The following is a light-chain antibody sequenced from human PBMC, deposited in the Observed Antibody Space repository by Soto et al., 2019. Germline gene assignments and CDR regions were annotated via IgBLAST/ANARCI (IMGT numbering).Light chain of an antibody. CDR2: EGS. V-gene: IGLV2-23*01. CDR3: WSCAGRSTYV. J-gene: IGLJ1*01. CDR1: SSDVGSYNL. Sequence: QSALTQPASVSGSPGQSITISCTGTSSDVGSYNLVSWYQQHPGKAPKVMIYEGSKRPSGVSNRFSGSMSGNTASLTISGLQAEHEPDYYCWSCAGRSTYVFGTGTKLTVL.